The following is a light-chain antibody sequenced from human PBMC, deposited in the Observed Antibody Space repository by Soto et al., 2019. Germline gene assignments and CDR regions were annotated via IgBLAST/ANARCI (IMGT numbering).Light chain of an antibody. V-gene: IGKV3-15*01. J-gene: IGKJ5*01. CDR3: QQYDTWPSIT. CDR1: QSVRTK. Sequence: EIVMTQAPATLSVSPGEGATLSCSASQSVRTKLAWYQQKAGQAPRLLIYGASTRATGVSDRFSGSGSGTEYTLTISSLQSEDFAVYYCQQYDTWPSITFGQGTRLEIK. CDR2: GAS.